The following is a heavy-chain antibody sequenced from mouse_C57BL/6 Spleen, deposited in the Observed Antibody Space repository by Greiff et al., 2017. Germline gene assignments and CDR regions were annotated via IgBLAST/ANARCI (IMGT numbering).Heavy chain of an antibody. CDR2: IGPSDSYT. D-gene: IGHD2-1*01. V-gene: IGHV1-50*01. Sequence: QVQLQQPGAELVKPGASVKLSCKASGYTFTSYWMQWVKQRPGQGLEWIGEIGPSDSYTNYNQKFKGQATLTVDTSSNTAYMQLSSLTSEDSAVYYCARGGAYGNYWYYDVWGTGTTVTVSS. J-gene: IGHJ1*03. CDR1: GYTFTSYW. CDR3: ARGGAYGNYWYYDV.